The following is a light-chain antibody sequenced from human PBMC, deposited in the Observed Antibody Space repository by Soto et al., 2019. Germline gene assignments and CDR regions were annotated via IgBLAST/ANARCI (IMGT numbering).Light chain of an antibody. CDR1: QTVRSDY. J-gene: IGKJ1*01. CDR3: QQYGTSAT. Sequence: EIVLTQSPATLSVSPGESATLSCRASQTVRSDYLAWYRQSPGQPPRLLLFEASSRAPGIPDRFSGSGSGKDFTLTIRRLEPEDFAVYYCQQYGTSATFGQGTRVDIK. CDR2: EAS. V-gene: IGKV3-20*01.